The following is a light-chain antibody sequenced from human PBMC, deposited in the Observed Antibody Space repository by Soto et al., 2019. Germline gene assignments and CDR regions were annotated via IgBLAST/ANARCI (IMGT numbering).Light chain of an antibody. CDR2: DAS. CDR1: QSISNY. V-gene: IGKV3-11*01. J-gene: IGKJ5*01. Sequence: EIVLTQFPVTLSLSSGARATLSCRASQSISNYLTWYQQKPAQVPRLLIHDASNRATGIPARFSGSGFGTDFPHTLTSLQPDDFAVFFSQQHSNGPTTYCQGTPLE. CDR3: QQHSNGPTT.